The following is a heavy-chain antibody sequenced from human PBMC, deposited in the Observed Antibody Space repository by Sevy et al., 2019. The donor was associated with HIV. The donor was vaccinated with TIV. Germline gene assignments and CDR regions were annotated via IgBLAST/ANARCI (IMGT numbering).Heavy chain of an antibody. CDR2: INHSGST. J-gene: IGHJ3*02. V-gene: IGHV4-34*01. CDR1: GGSFSGYY. Sequence: SETLSLTCAVYGGSFSGYYWSWIRQPPGKGLEWIGEINHSGSTNYNPSLKSRVTISVDTSKNQFSLKLSSVTAADTAVYYCARHCGSTSCSHAFDIWGQGTMITVSS. CDR3: ARHCGSTSCSHAFDI. D-gene: IGHD2-2*01.